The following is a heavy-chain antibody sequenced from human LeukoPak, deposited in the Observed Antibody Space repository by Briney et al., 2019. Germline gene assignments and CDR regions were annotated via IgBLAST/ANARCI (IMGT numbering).Heavy chain of an antibody. D-gene: IGHD7-27*01. CDR3: ARDRNWGLEY. CDR1: GFTFSTYA. Sequence: GGSLRLSCSASGFTFSTYAMTWVRQAPGKGLEWVSRISGSGGSTYYADAESVKGRFTISRDNTKNTLYLQMNSLRAEHTAVYYCARDRNWGLEYWGQGTLLIVSS. CDR2: ISGSGGST. J-gene: IGHJ4*02. V-gene: IGHV3-23*01.